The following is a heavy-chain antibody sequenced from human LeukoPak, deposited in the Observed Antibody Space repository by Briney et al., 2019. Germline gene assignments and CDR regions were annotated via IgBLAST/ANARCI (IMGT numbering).Heavy chain of an antibody. CDR3: ARETTGTTLYAFDI. CDR2: INPNSGGT. Sequence: ASVKVSCKASGYTFTGYYMHWVRQAPGQGLEWMGWINPNSGGTNYAQKFQDWVTMTRDTSISTAYMELSRLRSDDTAVYYCARETTGTTLYAFDIWGQGTMVTVSS. V-gene: IGHV1-2*04. J-gene: IGHJ3*02. CDR1: GYTFTGYY. D-gene: IGHD1-1*01.